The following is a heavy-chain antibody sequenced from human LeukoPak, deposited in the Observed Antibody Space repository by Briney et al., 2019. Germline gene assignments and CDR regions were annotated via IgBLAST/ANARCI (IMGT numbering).Heavy chain of an antibody. CDR2: INPSGGST. D-gene: IGHD1-26*01. CDR3: ARWGRRIEGLNAFDI. V-gene: IGHV1-46*01. J-gene: IGHJ3*02. CDR1: GYTFTSYY. Sequence: ASVKVSCKASGYTFTSYYMHWVRQAPGQGLEWMGIINPSGGSTSYAQKFQGRVTMTRDTSTSTVYMELSSLRSEDTAVYYCARWGRRIEGLNAFDIWGQGTMVTVSS.